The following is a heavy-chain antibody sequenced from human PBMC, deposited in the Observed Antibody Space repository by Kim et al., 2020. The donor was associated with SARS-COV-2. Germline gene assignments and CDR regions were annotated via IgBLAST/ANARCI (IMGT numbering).Heavy chain of an antibody. CDR3: ARDPPYARPRFKAIVGAKY. J-gene: IGHJ4*02. CDR2: ISYDGSNK. Sequence: GGSLRLSCAASGFTFSSYAMHWVRQAPGKGLEWVAVISYDGSNKYYADSVKGRFTISRDNSKNTLYLQMNSLRAEDTAVYYCARDPPYARPRFKAIVGAKYWGQGTLVTVSS. V-gene: IGHV3-30-3*01. CDR1: GFTFSSYA. D-gene: IGHD1-26*01.